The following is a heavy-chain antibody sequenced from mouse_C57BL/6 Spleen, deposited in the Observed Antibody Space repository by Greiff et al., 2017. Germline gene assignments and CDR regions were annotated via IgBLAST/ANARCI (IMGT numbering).Heavy chain of an antibody. CDR1: GYSITSGYY. V-gene: IGHV3-6*01. J-gene: IGHJ2*01. CDR2: ISYDGGN. CDR3: ARWASHFDY. Sequence: ESGPDLVKPSQSLSLTCSVTGYSITSGYYRNWIRQFPGNKLEWMGYISYDGGNNYNPSLKNRISLTADTSKNTLFLKLNSETTEDTARYDCARWASHFDYWGKGTTVTVSS.